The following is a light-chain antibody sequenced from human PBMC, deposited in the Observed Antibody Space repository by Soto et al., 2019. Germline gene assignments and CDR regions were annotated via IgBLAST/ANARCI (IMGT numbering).Light chain of an antibody. CDR1: QDISNY. CDR2: DAS. J-gene: IGKJ3*01. V-gene: IGKV1-33*01. Sequence: DIQMTQSPSSLSASVGDRVTITCQASQDISNYLNWYQQKPGKAPKLLIYDASNLETGVPSRFSGSGSGTDFTFTISSLQPEDIATYYCQQYDNLPYLPFGPGTKVDIK. CDR3: QQYDNLPYLP.